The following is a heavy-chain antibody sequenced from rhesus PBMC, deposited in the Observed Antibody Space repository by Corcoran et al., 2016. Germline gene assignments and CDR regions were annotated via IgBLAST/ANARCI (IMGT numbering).Heavy chain of an antibody. Sequence: QVQLQESGPGLVKPSETLSLTCAVSGYSISSNYWSWIRQPPGKGLEWIGYIYRSSGSTYYNPSLKSRGTISTDTSKNQISLKLSAVTAADTAVYYCARTGGRVALDVWGPGVLVSVSS. CDR2: IYRSSGST. D-gene: IGHD6-37*01. J-gene: IGHJ5-1*01. V-gene: IGHV4-147*01. CDR3: ARTGGRVALDV. CDR1: GYSISSNY.